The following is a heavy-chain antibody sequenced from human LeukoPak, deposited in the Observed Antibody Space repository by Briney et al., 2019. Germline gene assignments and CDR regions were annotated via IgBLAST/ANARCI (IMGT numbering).Heavy chain of an antibody. CDR1: GYTFTNYH. D-gene: IGHD6-25*01. Sequence: ASVKVSCKASGYTFTNYHINWVRQAPAQGLEWMGWMNPNNGDSGYAQKFQGRVTITRDTSISTSYMELRSLRSDDTAVYFCARTTSFTASGYDYWGQGTLVTVSS. CDR3: ARTTSFTASGYDY. CDR2: MNPNNGDS. J-gene: IGHJ4*02. V-gene: IGHV1-8*03.